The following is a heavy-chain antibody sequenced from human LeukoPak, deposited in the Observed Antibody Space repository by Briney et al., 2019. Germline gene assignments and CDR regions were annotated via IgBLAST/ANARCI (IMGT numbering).Heavy chain of an antibody. CDR3: ARDRPQVVAATRWFDP. CDR1: GGSVSSSIDH. CDR2: IYFSGST. D-gene: IGHD2-15*01. J-gene: IGHJ5*02. Sequence: PSETLSLTCTVSGGSVSSSIDHWGWIRQPPGTGLEWIGSIYFSGSTHYNPSLKSRVTISLDTSKNQFSLKLSSVTAADTAVYYCARDRPQVVAATRWFDPWGQGTLVTVSS. V-gene: IGHV4-39*07.